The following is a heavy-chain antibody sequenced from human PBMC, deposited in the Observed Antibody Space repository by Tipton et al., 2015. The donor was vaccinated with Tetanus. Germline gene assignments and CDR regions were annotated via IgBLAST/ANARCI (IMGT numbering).Heavy chain of an antibody. CDR2: IYYSGST. V-gene: IGHV4-59*01. CDR1: GGSISSYY. D-gene: IGHD4-17*01. J-gene: IGHJ4*02. CDR3: ARGGNGDYIDYFDY. Sequence: LRLSCTVSGGSISSYYWSWIRQPPGKGLEWIGYIYYSGSTNYNPSLKSRVTISVDTSKNQFSLKLSSVTAADTAVYYCARGGNGDYIDYFDYWGQGTLVTVSS.